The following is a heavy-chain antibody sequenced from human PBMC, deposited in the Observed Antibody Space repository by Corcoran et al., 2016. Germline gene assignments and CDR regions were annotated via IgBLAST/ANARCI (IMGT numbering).Heavy chain of an antibody. V-gene: IGHV6-1*01. D-gene: IGHD2-15*01. J-gene: IGHJ4*02. CDR1: GDSVSSNSAA. CDR2: TYYRSKWYN. CDR3: ARDLEYGSGGSCLGYFDY. Sequence: QVQLQQSGPGLVKPSQTLSLPCAISGDSVSSNSAAWNWIRQSPSRGLEWLGRTYYRSKWYNDYAVSVKSRITINPDTSKNQFSLQMNSVTPEDTAVYYGARDLEYGSGGSCLGYFDYWGQGTLVTVSS.